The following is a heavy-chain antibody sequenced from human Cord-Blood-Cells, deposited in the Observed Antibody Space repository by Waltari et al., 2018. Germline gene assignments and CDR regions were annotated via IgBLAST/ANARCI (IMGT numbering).Heavy chain of an antibody. Sequence: EVQLVQSGAVVKKPGDALTLSCKGSGYSFTSSWIGWVRQMPGKGLEWMGIIYPGDSDTRYSPSFQGQVTISADKSISTAYLQWSSLKASDTAMYYCAMRTAAGTFDPWGQGTLVTVSS. CDR1: GYSFTSSW. D-gene: IGHD6-13*01. V-gene: IGHV5-51*03. CDR3: AMRTAAGTFDP. CDR2: IYPGDSDT. J-gene: IGHJ5*02.